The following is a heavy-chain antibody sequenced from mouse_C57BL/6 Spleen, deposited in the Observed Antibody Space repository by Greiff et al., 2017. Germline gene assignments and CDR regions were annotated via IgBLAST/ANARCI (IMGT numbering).Heavy chain of an antibody. CDR1: GYTFTSYG. D-gene: IGHD1-1*01. V-gene: IGHV1-81*01. Sequence: VQLQQSGAELARPGASVKLSCKASGYTFTSYGISWVKQRTGQGLEWIGEIYPRSGNTYYNEKFKGKATLTADKSSSTAYMELRSLTSEDSAVYFWARSPVVDYYAMDYWGQGTSVTVSS. CDR2: IYPRSGNT. CDR3: ARSPVVDYYAMDY. J-gene: IGHJ4*01.